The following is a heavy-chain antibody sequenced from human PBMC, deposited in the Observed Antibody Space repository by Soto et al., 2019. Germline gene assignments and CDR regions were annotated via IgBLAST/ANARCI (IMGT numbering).Heavy chain of an antibody. D-gene: IGHD3-10*01. CDR1: GYTFSNYG. J-gene: IGHJ4*02. CDR3: ARGGGYYGSVTYPFDY. Sequence: QVQLVQSGAEVKKPGASVKVSCKTSGYTFSNYGIAWVRQAPGQGLEWMGWISVYNYNTNYAQKLQGRVTMTRDISTSKAYRELRSLISDDTAVYYCARGGGYYGSVTYPFDYWGQGTLVNVSS. CDR2: ISVYNYNT. V-gene: IGHV1-18*01.